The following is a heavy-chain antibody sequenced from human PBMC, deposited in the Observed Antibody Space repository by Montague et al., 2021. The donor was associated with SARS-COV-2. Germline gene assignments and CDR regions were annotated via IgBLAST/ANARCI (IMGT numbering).Heavy chain of an antibody. D-gene: IGHD3-22*01. V-gene: IGHV4-59*01. CDR1: FGSISTYY. J-gene: IGHJ3*01. CDR3: ARVGWGVVNSRDAFDF. CDR2: IFYNGST. Sequence: SETLSLTCTVSFGSISTYYWSWIRQPPGKGLEWIGFIFYNGSTKYNPSLNRRVSISLDTSRNQFSLKLSSVTAADTAVYYCARVGWGVVNSRDAFDFWGQGTLVTVSS.